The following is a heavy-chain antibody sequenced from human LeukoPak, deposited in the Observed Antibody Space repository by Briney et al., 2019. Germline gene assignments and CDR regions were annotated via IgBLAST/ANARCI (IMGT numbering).Heavy chain of an antibody. Sequence: PGRSLRLSCAASGFTFSSYAMHWVRQAPGKGIEWVAVISYDGSNKYYADSVKGRFTISRDNSKNTLYLQMNSLRAEDTAVYYCAREGDGYNFGDYWGQGTLVTVSS. V-gene: IGHV3-30*01. D-gene: IGHD5-24*01. CDR3: AREGDGYNFGDY. J-gene: IGHJ4*02. CDR1: GFTFSSYA. CDR2: ISYDGSNK.